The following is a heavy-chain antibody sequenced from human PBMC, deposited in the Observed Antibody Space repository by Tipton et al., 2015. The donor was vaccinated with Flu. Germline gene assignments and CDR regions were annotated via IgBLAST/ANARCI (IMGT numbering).Heavy chain of an antibody. D-gene: IGHD3-22*01. CDR3: ARSSGYFRLDY. CDR2: IYPSGST. CDR1: GGSFSSYY. Sequence: TLSLTCTVSGGSFSSYYRTYIRQPAGKRREWIGRIYPSGSTNYNPSLKSRVTISVDTSKNQFSLRLSSVTAADTAVYYCARSSGYFRLDYWGQGTLVTVSS. J-gene: IGHJ4*02. V-gene: IGHV4-4*07.